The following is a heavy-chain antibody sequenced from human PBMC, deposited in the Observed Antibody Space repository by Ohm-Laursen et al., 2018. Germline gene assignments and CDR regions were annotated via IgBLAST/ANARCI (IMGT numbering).Heavy chain of an antibody. J-gene: IGHJ4*02. CDR3: AKGTTDVDY. D-gene: IGHD1-1*01. Sequence: GSLRLSCAASGFTFSNYAMYWVRQAPGKGLEWVSAITDSGGSTFYADSVKGRFTISRDNSKNMLYLQMNSLRAEDTAVYYCAKGTTDVDYWGQGTLVTVSS. CDR1: GFTFSNYA. V-gene: IGHV3-23*01. CDR2: ITDSGGST.